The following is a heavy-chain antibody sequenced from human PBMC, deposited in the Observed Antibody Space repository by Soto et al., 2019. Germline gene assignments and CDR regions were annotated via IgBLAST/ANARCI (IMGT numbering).Heavy chain of an antibody. D-gene: IGHD3-22*01. CDR1: GVTFSSSA. CDR3: ARSPNDGSGSDYFDY. CDR2: IIPIFGSA. J-gene: IGHJ4*02. Sequence: SVKVSCKASGVTFSSSAINWVRQAPGERPEWMGGIIPIFGSASYAPKFQGRVTITSDESTTTAYMDMSSLRSEDTAVYYCARSPNDGSGSDYFDYWGQGTLVTVSS. V-gene: IGHV1-69*13.